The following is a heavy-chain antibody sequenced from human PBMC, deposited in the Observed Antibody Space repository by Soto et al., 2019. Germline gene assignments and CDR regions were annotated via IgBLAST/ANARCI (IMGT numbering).Heavy chain of an antibody. CDR1: GGSVSSGSYY. V-gene: IGHV4-61*01. CDR3: ATDSLFGTKNGIDI. Sequence: QVQLQESGPGLVKPSETLSLTCTVSGGSVSSGSYYWSWIRQPPGKGLEWIGYIYYSGSTNYNPSLKRRVSILVATSMNLFSLKLSSVTAADTGVHFCATDSLFGTKNGIDIWGQGTMVTVSS. D-gene: IGHD2-8*01. CDR2: IYYSGST. J-gene: IGHJ3*02.